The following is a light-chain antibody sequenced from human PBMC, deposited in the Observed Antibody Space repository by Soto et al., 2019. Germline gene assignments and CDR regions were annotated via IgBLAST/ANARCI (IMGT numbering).Light chain of an antibody. CDR1: QSIDTW. CDR3: QQYRTYWT. CDR2: KAS. J-gene: IGKJ1*01. Sequence: DIQMTQSPSTLSASVGDRVTITCRASQSIDTWLAWYQQKPGKVPKVLIYKASNLKSGVPSRFSGSGSGTEFTLTISSLQPDDFATYYCQQYRTYWTFGQGTKLESK. V-gene: IGKV1-5*03.